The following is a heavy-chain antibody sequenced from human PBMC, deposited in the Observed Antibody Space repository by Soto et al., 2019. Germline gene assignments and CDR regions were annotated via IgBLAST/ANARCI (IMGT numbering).Heavy chain of an antibody. CDR3: TTDGPQLVPTYYYYDMDV. D-gene: IGHD6-6*01. J-gene: IGHJ6*02. CDR1: GFTFSNAW. V-gene: IGHV3-15*07. CDR2: IKSKTDGGTT. Sequence: PGESLKISCAASGFTFSNAWMNWVRQAPGKGLEWVGRIKSKTDGGTTDYAAPVKGRFTISRDDSKNTLYLQMNSLKTEVTAVYYCTTDGPQLVPTYYYYDMDVWGQGTTVTVSS.